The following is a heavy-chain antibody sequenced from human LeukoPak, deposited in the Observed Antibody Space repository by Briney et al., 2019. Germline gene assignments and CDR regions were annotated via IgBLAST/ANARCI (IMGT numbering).Heavy chain of an antibody. J-gene: IGHJ5*02. V-gene: IGHV1-46*01. CDR1: GYTFTSYY. CDR3: ARAYYGSGSYYKGSNWFDP. D-gene: IGHD3-10*01. CDR2: INPSGGST. Sequence: ASVKVSCKASGYTFTSYYMHWVRQAPGQGLEWMGIINPSGGSTSYAQKFQGRVTMTRDMSTSTVYMELSSLRSEDTAVYYCARAYYGSGSYYKGSNWFDPWGQGTLVTVSS.